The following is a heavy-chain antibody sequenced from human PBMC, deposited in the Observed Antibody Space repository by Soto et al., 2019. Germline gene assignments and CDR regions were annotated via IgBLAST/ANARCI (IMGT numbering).Heavy chain of an antibody. CDR3: AREGGGRHSVDY. CDR1: GGSVSSGSYY. CDR2: IYYSGST. V-gene: IGHV4-61*01. J-gene: IGHJ4*02. Sequence: QVQLQESGPGLVKPSETLSLTCTVSGGSVSSGSYYWSWIRQPPGKGLEWIGYIYYSGSTNYNPSLKSRVTISVDTSKNQFSLNLSSVTAADTAVYYCAREGGGRHSVDYWGQGTLVTVSS. D-gene: IGHD1-26*01.